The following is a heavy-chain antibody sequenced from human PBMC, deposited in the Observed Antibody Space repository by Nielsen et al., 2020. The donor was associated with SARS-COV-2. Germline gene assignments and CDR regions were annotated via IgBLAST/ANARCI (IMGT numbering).Heavy chain of an antibody. D-gene: IGHD4-17*01. CDR2: IHYSGTT. Sequence: SETLSLTCTVSGDSISSGGYYWNWVRQHPGQGLEWIGHIHYSGTTNYNPSLESRATTSVDTSKSRFSLTLSSVTAADTAVYYCAREPGHNDYDPTGGVGDAFDIWGQGTMVTVSS. CDR1: GDSISSGGYY. J-gene: IGHJ3*02. CDR3: AREPGHNDYDPTGGVGDAFDI. V-gene: IGHV4-31*03.